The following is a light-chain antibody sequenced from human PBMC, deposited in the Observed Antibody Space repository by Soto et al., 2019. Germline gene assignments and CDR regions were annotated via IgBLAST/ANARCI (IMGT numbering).Light chain of an antibody. CDR1: NSDVGGYNY. CDR2: DVS. V-gene: IGLV2-11*01. CDR3: CSYAGNSLWV. J-gene: IGLJ3*02. Sequence: QSALTQPRSVSGSPGQSVTISCTGTNSDVGGYNYVSWYQQHPGKAPKLVIYDVSKRPSGVPDRFSGSKSGNTASLIISGLQAEDEADYYCCSYAGNSLWVFGGGTKLTVL.